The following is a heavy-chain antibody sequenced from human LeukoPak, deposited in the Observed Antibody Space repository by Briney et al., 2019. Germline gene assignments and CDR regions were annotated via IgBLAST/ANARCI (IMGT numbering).Heavy chain of an antibody. CDR2: IYPGDSDT. D-gene: IGHD3-22*01. CDR1: GYSFTSYW. J-gene: IGHJ5*02. CDR3: ARGPGYYDSSGYYRGFWFDP. Sequence: GESLKISCKGSGYSFTSYWIGWVRQMPGKGLEWMGIIYPGDSDTRYSPSFQGQVTISADKSISTAYLQWSSLKALDTAMYYCARGPGYYDSSGYYRGFWFDPWGQGTLVTVSS. V-gene: IGHV5-51*01.